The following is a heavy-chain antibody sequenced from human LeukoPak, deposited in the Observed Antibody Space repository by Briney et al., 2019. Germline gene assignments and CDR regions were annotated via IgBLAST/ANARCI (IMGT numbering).Heavy chain of an antibody. J-gene: IGHJ6*03. CDR2: IYYTGNT. D-gene: IGHD1-1*01. Sequence: SETLSLTCTVSGDSINNYYWSWIRQPPGKGLEYIGYIYYTGNTNHNPSLRSRVTMSVDTSKNQFSLKLSSVTGADTAVYYCARVATGTTYYMDVWGNGTTVTVSS. V-gene: IGHV4-59*01. CDR1: GDSINNYY. CDR3: ARVATGTTYYMDV.